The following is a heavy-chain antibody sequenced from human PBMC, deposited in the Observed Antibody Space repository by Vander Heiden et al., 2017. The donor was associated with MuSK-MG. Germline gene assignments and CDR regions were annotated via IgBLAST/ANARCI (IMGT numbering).Heavy chain of an antibody. J-gene: IGHJ4*02. CDR2: GYYSGST. Sequence: QLQLQESGPGLVKPSETLSLSCSVSGCSISSSNCYWGWVRQPPGKGLEWIGCGYYSGSTYYNPSLKSRVTISVDTSKNHFSLSLNSVTAADTAMFYCARIFSGAIDYWGQGILVTVSS. D-gene: IGHD7-27*01. CDR1: GCSISSSNCY. V-gene: IGHV4-39*02. CDR3: ARIFSGAIDY.